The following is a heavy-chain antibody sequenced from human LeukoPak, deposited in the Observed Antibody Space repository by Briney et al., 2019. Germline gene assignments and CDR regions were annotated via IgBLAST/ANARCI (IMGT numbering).Heavy chain of an antibody. Sequence: SVKVSCKASGGTFTSYAISWVRQAPGQGLEWMGGIIPIFGTANYAQKFQVRVTITADKSTTTAYMELSSLRAEDPAVYYCARGINTAMVTSSFDYWGQGTLVSVSS. CDR3: ARGINTAMVTSSFDY. CDR2: IIPIFGTA. D-gene: IGHD5-18*01. CDR1: GGTFTSYA. V-gene: IGHV1-69*06. J-gene: IGHJ4*02.